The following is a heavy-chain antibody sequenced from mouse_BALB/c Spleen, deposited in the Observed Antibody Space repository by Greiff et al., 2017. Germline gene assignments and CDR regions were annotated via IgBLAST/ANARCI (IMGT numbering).Heavy chain of an antibody. CDR1: GFTFSDYG. V-gene: IGHV5-15*02. CDR3: ARGGNYDFDY. Sequence: EVHLVESGGGLVQPGGSRKLSCAASGFTFSDYGMAWVRQAPGKGPEWVAFISNLAYSIYYADTVTGRFTISRENAKNTLYLEMSSLRSEDTAMYYCARGGNYDFDYWGQGTTLTVSS. CDR2: ISNLAYSI. D-gene: IGHD2-1*01. J-gene: IGHJ2*01.